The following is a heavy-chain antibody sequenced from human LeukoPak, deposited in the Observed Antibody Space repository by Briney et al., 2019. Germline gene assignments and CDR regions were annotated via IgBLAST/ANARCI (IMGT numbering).Heavy chain of an antibody. J-gene: IGHJ6*02. CDR3: ARDRVVPAAMGYYYYYYGMDV. Sequence: GASVKVSCKASGYTFTGYYMHWVRQAPGQGLEWMGWINPNSGVTNYAQKFQGRVTMTRDTSISTAYMELSRLRSDDTAVYYCARDRVVPAAMGYYYYYYGMDVWGQGTTVTVSS. V-gene: IGHV1-2*02. D-gene: IGHD2-2*01. CDR1: GYTFTGYY. CDR2: INPNSGVT.